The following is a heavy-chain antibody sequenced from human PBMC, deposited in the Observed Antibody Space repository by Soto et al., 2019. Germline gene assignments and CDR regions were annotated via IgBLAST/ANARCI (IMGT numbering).Heavy chain of an antibody. J-gene: IGHJ5*02. CDR2: ISAYNGNT. D-gene: IGHD6-13*01. CDR1: GYTFTSYG. Sequence: QVQLVQSGAEVKKPGASVKVSCKASGYTFTSYGISWVRQAPGQGLEWMGWISAYNGNTNYAQKLQGRVTMTTDTSTSTAYMELRSLRSDDTAVYYCARISRSGSSWYRINWFDPWGQGTLVTVSS. V-gene: IGHV1-18*04. CDR3: ARISRSGSSWYRINWFDP.